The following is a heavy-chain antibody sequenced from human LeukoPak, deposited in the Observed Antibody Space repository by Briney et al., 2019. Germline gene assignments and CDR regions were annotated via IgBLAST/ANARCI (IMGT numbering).Heavy chain of an antibody. CDR2: INDNGDGT. D-gene: IGHD3-16*01. V-gene: IGHV3-23*01. J-gene: IGHJ6*03. CDR1: GFTFSSYA. Sequence: GGSLRLSCAASGFTFSSYAMSWVRQAPGKGLKWVSTINDNGDGTYYADSVKGRFTISRDNSYNTVSLQMNSLRDEDTGVYYCAKGLRTGVGPYMGYHYYMDVWGRGATVTVSS. CDR3: AKGLRTGVGPYMGYHYYMDV.